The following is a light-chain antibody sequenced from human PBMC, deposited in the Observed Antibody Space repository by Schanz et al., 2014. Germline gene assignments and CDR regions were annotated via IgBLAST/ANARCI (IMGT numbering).Light chain of an antibody. CDR1: QGISSF. J-gene: IGKJ5*01. CDR3: QQLHSYPIT. Sequence: DIQMTQSPSTLSASVGDRVTITCRASQGISSFLAWYQHKPGKAPKLLIYAASSLQSGVPSRFSGSGSGTDFTLTISSLQTEDFATYYCQQLHSYPITFGQGTRLDLK. CDR2: AAS. V-gene: IGKV1-9*01.